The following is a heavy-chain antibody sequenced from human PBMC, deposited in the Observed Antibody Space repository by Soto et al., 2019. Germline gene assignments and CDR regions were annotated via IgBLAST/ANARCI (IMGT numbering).Heavy chain of an antibody. J-gene: IGHJ4*02. V-gene: IGHV5-10-1*01. CDR2: IDPSDSYT. D-gene: IGHD2-2*01. Sequence: GESLKISCKGSGYSFTNYWITWVRQMPGKGLEWMGRIDPSDSYTNYSPSFQGHVTISTDKSISTAYLQWSSLKASDTAIYYCERQNLTTSSDYWGQGTLVTVSS. CDR3: ERQNLTTSSDY. CDR1: GYSFTNYW.